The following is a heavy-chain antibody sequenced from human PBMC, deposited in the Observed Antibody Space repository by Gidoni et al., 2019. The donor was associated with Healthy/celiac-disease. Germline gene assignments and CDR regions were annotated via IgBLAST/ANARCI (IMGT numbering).Heavy chain of an antibody. CDR1: GGSISSYY. J-gene: IGHJ4*02. Sequence: QVQLQESGPGLVQPSETLSLTCTVSGGSISSYYWSWIRQPPGKGLEWIGYIYYSGSTNYNPSLKSRVTISVDTSKNQFSLKLSSVTAADTAVYYCASVRYYYGSGTPLEVDYWGQGTLVTVSS. CDR2: IYYSGST. V-gene: IGHV4-59*01. D-gene: IGHD3-10*01. CDR3: ASVRYYYGSGTPLEVDY.